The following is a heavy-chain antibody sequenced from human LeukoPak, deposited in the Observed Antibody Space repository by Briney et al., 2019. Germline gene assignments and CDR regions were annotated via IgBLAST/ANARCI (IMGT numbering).Heavy chain of an antibody. CDR3: ARGFLGYSGYDSLPLFYGDYLSY. CDR1: GFTFSSYA. J-gene: IGHJ4*02. CDR2: ISYGGSNK. V-gene: IGHV3-30-3*01. D-gene: IGHD5-12*01. Sequence: GRSLRLSCAASGFTFSSYAMHWVRQAPGKGLEWVAVISYGGSNKYYADSVKGRFTISRDNSKNTLYLQMNSLRAEGTAVYYCARGFLGYSGYDSLPLFYGDYLSYWGQGTLVTASS.